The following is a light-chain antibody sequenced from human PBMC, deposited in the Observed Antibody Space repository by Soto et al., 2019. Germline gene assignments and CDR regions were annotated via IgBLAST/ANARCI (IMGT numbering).Light chain of an antibody. V-gene: IGKV3-11*01. CDR3: LQRSNWPWT. Sequence: EIVLTQSPATLSLSPGERATLSCRASQSVRNFLAWYQQKPGQAPRLLISDASNRATGIPGRFSGSGAGTDFSLTISSLQPEDFAVYYCLQRSNWPWTFGQGTKVEIK. CDR2: DAS. J-gene: IGKJ1*01. CDR1: QSVRNF.